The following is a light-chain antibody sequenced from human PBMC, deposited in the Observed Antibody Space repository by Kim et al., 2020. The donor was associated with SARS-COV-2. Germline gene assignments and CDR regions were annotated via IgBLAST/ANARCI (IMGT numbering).Light chain of an antibody. Sequence: GTPGQRVTISCSGGSSNIGSNTVHWYQQLPGTAPKRLIYSNNQRPSGVPDRFSGSKSGTSASLAISGLQSEDEADYYCAAWDGGVVFGGGTQLTVL. J-gene: IGLJ2*01. CDR1: SSNIGSNT. V-gene: IGLV1-44*01. CDR2: SNN. CDR3: AAWDGGVV.